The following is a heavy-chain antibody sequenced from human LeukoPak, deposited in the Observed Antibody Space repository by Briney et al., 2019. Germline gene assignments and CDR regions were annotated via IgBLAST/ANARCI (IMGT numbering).Heavy chain of an antibody. Sequence: PGGSLRLSCAASGFTFSSYSMNWVRQAPGKGLEWVSSISSSSSYIYYADSVKGRFTISRDNAKNSLYLQMNSLRAEDTAVYYCARWMRAYYDSSGPLRWGQGTLVTVSS. CDR2: ISSSSSYI. CDR1: GFTFSSYS. CDR3: ARWMRAYYDSSGPLR. V-gene: IGHV3-21*01. J-gene: IGHJ4*02. D-gene: IGHD3-22*01.